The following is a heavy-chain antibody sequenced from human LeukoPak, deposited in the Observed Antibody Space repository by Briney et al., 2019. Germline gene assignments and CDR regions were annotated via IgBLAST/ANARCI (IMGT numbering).Heavy chain of an antibody. Sequence: AGGSLRLSCAASGFTFSSYAMSWVRQAPGKGLEWVSAISGSGGSTYYADSVKGRFTISRDNSKNTLYLQMNSLRAEDTAVYYCAKDRRESWFGELLTYWGQGTLVTVSS. D-gene: IGHD3-10*01. CDR3: AKDRRESWFGELLTY. V-gene: IGHV3-23*01. J-gene: IGHJ4*02. CDR2: ISGSGGST. CDR1: GFTFSSYA.